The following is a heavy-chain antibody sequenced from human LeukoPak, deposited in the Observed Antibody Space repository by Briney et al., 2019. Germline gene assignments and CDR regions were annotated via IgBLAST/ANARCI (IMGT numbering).Heavy chain of an antibody. V-gene: IGHV1-18*01. CDR3: ARGLRLGYYDSSGYNDY. J-gene: IGHJ4*02. D-gene: IGHD3-22*01. CDR2: ISAYNGNT. CDR1: GYTFTSYG. Sequence: ASVKVSCKASGYTFTSYGISWVRQAPGQGLEWMGWISAYNGNTDYAQKFQGRVTITADESTSTAYMELSSLRSEDTAVYYCARGLRLGYYDSSGYNDYWGQGTLVTVSS.